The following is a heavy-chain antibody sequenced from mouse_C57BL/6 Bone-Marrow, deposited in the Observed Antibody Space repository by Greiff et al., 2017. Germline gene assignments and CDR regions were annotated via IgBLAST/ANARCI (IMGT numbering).Heavy chain of an antibody. CDR2: IRLKSDNYAT. J-gene: IGHJ4*01. D-gene: IGHD4-1*02. CDR1: GFTFSNYW. CDR3: TDLPTA. V-gene: IGHV6-3*01. Sequence: MLVESGGGLLQPGGSIKLSFVASGFTFSNYWMNWVPPPPEKGLGWVAQIRLKSDNYATHYAESVKGRFTISRDDSKSSVYLQMNNLRAEDTGIYYCTDLPTAWGQGTSVTVSS.